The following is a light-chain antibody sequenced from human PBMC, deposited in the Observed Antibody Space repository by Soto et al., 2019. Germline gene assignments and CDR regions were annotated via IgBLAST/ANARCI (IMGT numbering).Light chain of an antibody. CDR1: SSDVGGYNY. V-gene: IGLV2-8*01. Sequence: QSVLTQPPSASGSPGRSVTISCTGTSSDVGGYNYVSWYQHHPGKAPKLMIYEVSKRPSGVPDRFSGSKSGNTASLTVSGLQAEDEADYYCSSYAGSNNYVLGTGTKVTV. J-gene: IGLJ1*01. CDR3: SSYAGSNNYV. CDR2: EVS.